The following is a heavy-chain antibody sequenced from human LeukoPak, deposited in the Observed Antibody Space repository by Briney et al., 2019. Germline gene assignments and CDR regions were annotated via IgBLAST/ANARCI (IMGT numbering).Heavy chain of an antibody. J-gene: IGHJ3*01. CDR2: IYSGGRT. D-gene: IGHD6-13*01. CDR1: GFTVSSNY. Sequence: QSGGSLRLSCTASGFTVSSNYMSWVRQAPGKGLEWVSVIYSGGRTYYENPLKRRFTISRHNSKNPLYLQMNSLRAEDTAVYYCARGPAWIAAAGGDTFHLWGQGTMVPVSS. V-gene: IGHV3-53*01. CDR3: ARGPAWIAAAGGDTFHL.